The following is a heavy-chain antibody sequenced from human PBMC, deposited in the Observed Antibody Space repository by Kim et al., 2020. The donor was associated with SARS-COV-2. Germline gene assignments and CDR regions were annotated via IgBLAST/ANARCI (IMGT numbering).Heavy chain of an antibody. Sequence: SETLSLTCTVSGGSISSGGYYWSWIRQHPGKGLEWIGYIYYSGSTYYNPSLKSRVTISVDTSKNQFSLKLSSVTAADTAVYYCASAYYGWEYYFDYWGQGTLVTVSS. J-gene: IGHJ4*02. D-gene: IGHD3-10*01. V-gene: IGHV4-31*03. CDR3: ASAYYGWEYYFDY. CDR2: IYYSGST. CDR1: GGSISSGGYY.